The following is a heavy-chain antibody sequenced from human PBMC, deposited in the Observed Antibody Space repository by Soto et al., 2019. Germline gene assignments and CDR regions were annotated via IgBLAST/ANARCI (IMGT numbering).Heavy chain of an antibody. Sequence: QVQLVQSGAEVKRPGSSVRVSCKASGDTFGRNAIHWVRQAPGQGLEWMGGIIPMFPTTNYAQKFKGRLTIYADESTGTAYMEMTSLTSEDTAVYYCATGRGGRSEDWGQGTLVTVSS. CDR2: IIPMFPTT. CDR1: GDTFGRNA. CDR3: ATGRGGRSED. V-gene: IGHV1-69*01. D-gene: IGHD3-3*01. J-gene: IGHJ4*02.